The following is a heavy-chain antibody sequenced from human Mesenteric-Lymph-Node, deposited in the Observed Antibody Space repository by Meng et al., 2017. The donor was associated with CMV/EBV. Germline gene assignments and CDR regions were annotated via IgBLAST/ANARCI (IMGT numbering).Heavy chain of an antibody. Sequence: SETLSLTCAVYGGSFSGYYWSWIRQAPGKGLEWIGEINHSGSTNYNPSLMSRVTISVDTSKNQFSLKLSSVTAADTAVYYCARDYECSGGTCFSSWFDPWGQGTLVTVSA. CDR2: INHSGST. CDR3: ARDYECSGGTCFSSWFDP. D-gene: IGHD2-15*01. V-gene: IGHV4-34*01. J-gene: IGHJ5*02. CDR1: GGSFSGYY.